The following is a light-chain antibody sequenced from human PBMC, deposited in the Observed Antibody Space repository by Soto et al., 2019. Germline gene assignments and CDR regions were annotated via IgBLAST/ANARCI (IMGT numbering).Light chain of an antibody. CDR2: GAS. J-gene: IGKJ3*01. CDR3: QQYDSFPFT. Sequence: DIQMTQSPSSLPASVGDRVTITCQASQDISSFLNWYQHKPGKAPKLLIYGASTLEAGVPSRFSGSGSGTEFTFTISCLQPEDIATYYCQQYDSFPFTFGPGTAVDL. V-gene: IGKV1-33*01. CDR1: QDISSF.